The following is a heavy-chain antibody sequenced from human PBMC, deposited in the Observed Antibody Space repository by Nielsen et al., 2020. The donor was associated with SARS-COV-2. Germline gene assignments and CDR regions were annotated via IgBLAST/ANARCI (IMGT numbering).Heavy chain of an antibody. J-gene: IGHJ6*03. Sequence: GESLKISCAASGFTFSSYTMNWVRQAPGKGLEWVSSITSSSSYIYYADSLKGRFTISGDNAKNSLYLQMNSLRDEDTAVYYCARDVNYDFWSGYYYYMDVWGKGNTVTVS. CDR2: ITSSSSYI. D-gene: IGHD3-3*01. CDR1: GFTFSSYT. CDR3: ARDVNYDFWSGYYYYMDV. V-gene: IGHV3-21*01.